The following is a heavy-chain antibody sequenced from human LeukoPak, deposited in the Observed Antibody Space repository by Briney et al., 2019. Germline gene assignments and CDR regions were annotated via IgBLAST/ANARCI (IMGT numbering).Heavy chain of an antibody. D-gene: IGHD6-13*01. CDR3: ARGYGAAAGTDQYYFDY. V-gene: IGHV4-4*02. Sequence: PSETLSLTFAVSGGSISSSNWWSWVRQPPGKGLEWIGEIYHSGSTNYNPSLKSRVTISVDKSKNQFSLKLSSVTAADTAVYYCARGYGAAAGTDQYYFDYWGQGTLVTVSS. J-gene: IGHJ4*02. CDR2: IYHSGST. CDR1: GGSISSSNW.